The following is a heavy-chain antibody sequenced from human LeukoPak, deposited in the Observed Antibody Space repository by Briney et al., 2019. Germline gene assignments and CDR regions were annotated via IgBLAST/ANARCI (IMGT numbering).Heavy chain of an antibody. Sequence: GGFLRLSCAASGFTFSSYSMNWVRQAPGKGLEWVSSISSSSSYIYYADSVKGRFTISRDNAKNSLYLQMNSLRAEDTAVYYCASGGARSGWSYWGQGTLVTVSS. V-gene: IGHV3-21*01. CDR2: ISSSSSYI. CDR1: GFTFSSYS. D-gene: IGHD6-19*01. CDR3: ASGGARSGWSY. J-gene: IGHJ4*02.